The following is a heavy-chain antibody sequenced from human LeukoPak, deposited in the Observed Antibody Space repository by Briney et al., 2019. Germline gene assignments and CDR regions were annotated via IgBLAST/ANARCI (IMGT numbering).Heavy chain of an antibody. CDR2: MSSGGSTI. J-gene: IGHJ4*02. CDR3: ARGPRVYFDY. Sequence: PGGSLRLSCAASGFTFSTYEMNWVRQAPGKGLEWVSYMSSGGSTIYYADSVKGRFTISRDNAKNSLYLQMNSLRAEDTAVYYCARGPRVYFDYWGQGTLVTVSS. CDR1: GFTFSTYE. V-gene: IGHV3-48*03.